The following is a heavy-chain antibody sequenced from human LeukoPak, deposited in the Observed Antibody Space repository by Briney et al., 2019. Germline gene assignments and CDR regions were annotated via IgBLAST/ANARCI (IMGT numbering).Heavy chain of an antibody. J-gene: IGHJ4*02. V-gene: IGHV3-48*02. D-gene: IGHD2-15*01. CDR1: GFTFSRFG. Sequence: GGSLRLSCAASGFTFSRFGMNWVRQAPGKGLEWISYISSSSSAIYYADPVKGRFTISRDNAKNSLYLRMSSLRDEDTAVYYCAQKGGTDHWGQGTLVTVSS. CDR3: AQKGGTDH. CDR2: ISSSSSAI.